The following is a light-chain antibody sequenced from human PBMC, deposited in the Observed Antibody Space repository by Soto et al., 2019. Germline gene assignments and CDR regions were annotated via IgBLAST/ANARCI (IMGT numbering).Light chain of an antibody. Sequence: DIQMTQSPSSLSASVGDRVTIACQSSHDVSRNLNWFQQKPGEAPKLLIYDASNLERGVPSRFSGSGSGTDFTLTISSLQAEDVGTYYCQQYNSMLSFGGGTEVEMK. CDR2: DAS. CDR1: HDVSRN. CDR3: QQYNSMLS. V-gene: IGKV1-33*01. J-gene: IGKJ4*01.